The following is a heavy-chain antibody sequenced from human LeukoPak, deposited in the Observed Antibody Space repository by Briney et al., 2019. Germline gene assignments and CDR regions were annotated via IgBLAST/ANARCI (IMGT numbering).Heavy chain of an antibody. Sequence: SETLSLTCTVSGGSISSYSWSWIRPPPGKGLARIGYIYYSGSTNYNPSLKSRVTISVDTSKNQFSLKLSSVNAADTVVYYCARERGISGSYLAYYFDYWGQGTLVTVSS. J-gene: IGHJ4*02. CDR2: IYYSGST. D-gene: IGHD1-26*01. CDR3: ARERGISGSYLAYYFDY. CDR1: GGSISSYS. V-gene: IGHV4-59*01.